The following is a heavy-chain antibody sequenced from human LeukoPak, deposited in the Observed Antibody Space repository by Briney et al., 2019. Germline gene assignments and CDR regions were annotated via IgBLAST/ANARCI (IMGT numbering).Heavy chain of an antibody. CDR3: ARAQNYHDRSGYSDDTFDV. D-gene: IGHD3-22*01. CDR2: ISAYNGNT. CDR1: GYTFTSYG. V-gene: IGHV1-18*01. J-gene: IGHJ3*01. Sequence: GASVKVSCKASGYTFTSYGISWVRQAPGQGLEWMGWISAYNGNTNYAQKLQGRVTMTTDTSTSTAYMELRGLRSDDTATYYCARAQNYHDRSGYSDDTFDVWGHGTMITVSS.